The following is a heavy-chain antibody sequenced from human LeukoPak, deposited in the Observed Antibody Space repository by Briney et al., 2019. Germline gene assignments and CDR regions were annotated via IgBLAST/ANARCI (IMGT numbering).Heavy chain of an antibody. Sequence: SETLSLTCTVSGGSISSYYWSWIRQPPGKGLEWIGYIYYSGSTNYNPSLKSRVTISVDTSKNQFSLKLSSVTAADTAVYYCASIGPGAAAGPKHAFDIWGQGTMVTVSS. CDR2: IYYSGST. CDR3: ASIGPGAAAGPKHAFDI. J-gene: IGHJ3*02. V-gene: IGHV4-59*01. D-gene: IGHD6-13*01. CDR1: GGSISSYY.